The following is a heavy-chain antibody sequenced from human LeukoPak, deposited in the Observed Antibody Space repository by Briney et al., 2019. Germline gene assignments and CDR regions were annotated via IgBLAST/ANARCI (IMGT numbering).Heavy chain of an antibody. V-gene: IGHV4-39*01. D-gene: IGHD5-24*01. CDR2: IYYSGST. J-gene: IGHJ4*02. CDR3: ARHTGDGYSASDY. Sequence: SSETLSLTCTVSGGSISSSSYYWGWIRQPPGKGLEWIGSIYYSGSTYYNPSLKSRVTISVDTSKNQFSLKLSSVTAADTAVYYCARHTGDGYSASDYWGQGTLVTVSS. CDR1: GGSISSSSYY.